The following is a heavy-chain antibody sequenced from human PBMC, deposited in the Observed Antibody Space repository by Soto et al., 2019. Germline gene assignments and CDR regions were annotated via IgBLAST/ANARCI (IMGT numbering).Heavy chain of an antibody. CDR1: GGSMRNYY. J-gene: IGHJ4*02. V-gene: IGHV4-59*01. CDR2: VYHSGST. Sequence: SETLSLTCSVSGGSMRNYYWNWIRQPPGRGLEWIGYVYHSGSTNYNPSLRSRVSMSVDVSRNHFSLTLHSVTAADTAVYFCTSSYSTSSSPDYWGQGTLVTVSS. CDR3: TSSYSTSSSPDY. D-gene: IGHD6-6*01.